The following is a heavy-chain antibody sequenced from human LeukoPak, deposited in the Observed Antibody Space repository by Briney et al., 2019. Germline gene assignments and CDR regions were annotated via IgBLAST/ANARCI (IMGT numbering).Heavy chain of an antibody. V-gene: IGHV3-30*03. CDR1: GFTFSTYG. CDR2: ISYDGSKK. Sequence: GGSLRLSCATSGFTFSTYGMHWVRQAPGKGLEWVALISYDGSKKYYADSVKGRFTISRDNSKKTLSLQMNSLRVEDTAVYYFATQPASSFWFDPWGQGTLVTVSS. J-gene: IGHJ5*02. D-gene: IGHD1-14*01. CDR3: ATQPASSFWFDP.